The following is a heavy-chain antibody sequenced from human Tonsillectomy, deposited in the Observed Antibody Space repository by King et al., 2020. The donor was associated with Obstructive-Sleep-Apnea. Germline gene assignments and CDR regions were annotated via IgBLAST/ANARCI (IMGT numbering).Heavy chain of an antibody. Sequence: VQLVESGGGVVQPGRSLRLSCVASGFTFRDYGMHWVRQAPGKGLEWLAMIYYDGSNKDYADSVKGRYTISRDNSKNTLYLQTNSLRVEDTALYFWVGYYFDYWGQGTLVTVSS. CDR1: GFTFRDYG. CDR2: IYYDGSNK. J-gene: IGHJ4*02. CDR3: VGYYFDY. V-gene: IGHV3-33*03. D-gene: IGHD3-16*01.